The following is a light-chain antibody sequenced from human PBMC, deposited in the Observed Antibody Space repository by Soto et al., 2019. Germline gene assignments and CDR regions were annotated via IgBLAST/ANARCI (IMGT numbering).Light chain of an antibody. CDR3: QSYDSSLSGSGV. CDR2: GNT. Sequence: QPVLTQPPSVSGAPGQSVTISCTGSSSNIGAGYDVHWYQQLPGTAPKLLIYGNTNRPSGVPDRFSGSKSGTSASLAITGLQAEDEADYYCQSYDSSLSGSGVFGTGTKLTVL. CDR1: SSNIGAGYD. J-gene: IGLJ1*01. V-gene: IGLV1-40*01.